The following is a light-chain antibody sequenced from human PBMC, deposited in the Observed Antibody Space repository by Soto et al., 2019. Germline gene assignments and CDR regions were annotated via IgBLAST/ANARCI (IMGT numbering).Light chain of an antibody. V-gene: IGLV2-14*01. CDR2: DVS. CDR1: SSDIGYYNS. Sequence: QSVLTQPASVSASPGQSITISCTGTSSDIGYYNSVSWYQQHPGEAPQLLIYDVSYRPSGISSRFSGSKSGYTASLTISGLQADDEADYYCSSYTTTNARVFGRGTKLTVL. CDR3: SSYTTTNARV. J-gene: IGLJ2*01.